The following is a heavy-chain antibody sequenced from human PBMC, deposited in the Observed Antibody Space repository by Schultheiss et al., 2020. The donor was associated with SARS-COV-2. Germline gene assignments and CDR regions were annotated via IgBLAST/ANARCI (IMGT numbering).Heavy chain of an antibody. CDR2: ISGSGGST. CDR1: GGSISSGGYY. D-gene: IGHD1-26*01. J-gene: IGHJ4*02. CDR3: ARDGAYSGNYWRPYYFDY. Sequence: ETLSLTCTVSGGSISSGGYYWSWIRQHPGKGLEWVSAISGSGGSTYYADSVRGRFIISRDDSKNTLYLQMNSLRAEDTAVYYCARDGAYSGNYWRPYYFDYWGQGTLVTVSS. V-gene: IGHV3-23*01.